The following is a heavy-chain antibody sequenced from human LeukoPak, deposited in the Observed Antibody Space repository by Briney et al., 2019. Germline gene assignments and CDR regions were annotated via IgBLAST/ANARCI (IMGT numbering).Heavy chain of an antibody. V-gene: IGHV3-30*03. CDR1: GFTFTNFA. CDR3: ARYKEELGYCSSTSCYTLQYYYYYYYMDV. D-gene: IGHD2-2*02. CDR2: ISDDGNNK. Sequence: PGGSQRLSCAASGFTFTNFAMHWVRQAPGKGLEWVTVISDDGNNKYFADSVKGRFTISRDNSKNTLYLQMNSLRAEDTAVYYCARYKEELGYCSSTSCYTLQYYYYYYYMDVWGKGTTVTVSS. J-gene: IGHJ6*03.